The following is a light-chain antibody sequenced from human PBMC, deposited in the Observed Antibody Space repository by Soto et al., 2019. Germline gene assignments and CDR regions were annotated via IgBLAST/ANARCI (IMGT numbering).Light chain of an antibody. CDR3: ATWDDDLSAAV. J-gene: IGLJ7*01. CDR2: IDH. V-gene: IGLV1-44*01. CDR1: SSNIEGNT. Sequence: QSALTQPPSLSGTPGQSVTISCSGSSSNIEGNTVHRYQHLPGTAPKLLIYIDHNRPSGIPDRFSGSKSGTSASLAISGLQSEDEADYYCATWDDDLSAAVFGGGTQLTVL.